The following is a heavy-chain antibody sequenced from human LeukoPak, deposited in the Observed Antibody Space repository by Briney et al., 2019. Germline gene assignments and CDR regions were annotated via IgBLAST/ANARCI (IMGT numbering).Heavy chain of an antibody. J-gene: IGHJ4*02. Sequence: SETLSLTCTVSGGSISSYYWSWIRQPPGKGLEWIGYIYYSGSTYYNPSLKSRVTISVDTSKNQFSLKLGSVTAADTAVYYCARVFGYYDILTGPDYWGQGTLVTVSS. CDR1: GGSISSYY. V-gene: IGHV4-59*08. CDR3: ARVFGYYDILTGPDY. D-gene: IGHD3-9*01. CDR2: IYYSGST.